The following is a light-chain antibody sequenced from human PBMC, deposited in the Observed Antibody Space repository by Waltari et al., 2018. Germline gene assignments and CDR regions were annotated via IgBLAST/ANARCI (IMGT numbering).Light chain of an antibody. CDR3: QAWDSTTFV. Sequence: QSALTQPRSVSGSPGQSVTISCTGTSSDVGGYNYVSWYQQHPGKAPKLMMYDVRERPSGVPDRFSGSKSGNTASLTISGLQAEDEADYYCQAWDSTTFVFGTGTKVTVL. V-gene: IGLV2-11*01. CDR2: DVR. CDR1: SSDVGGYNY. J-gene: IGLJ1*01.